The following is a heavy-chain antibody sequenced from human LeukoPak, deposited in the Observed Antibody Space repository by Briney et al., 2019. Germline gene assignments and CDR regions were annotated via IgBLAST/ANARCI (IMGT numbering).Heavy chain of an antibody. Sequence: ASVKVSCKASGYTFTSYGVSWVRQAPGQGLEWMGWISTYNGDTDYAQKLQGRLTMTTDTSTSTAYMELRSLRSDDMAVYYCARDPGQYYDILTGYYTPYYFDNWGQGTLVTVSS. V-gene: IGHV1-18*03. CDR2: ISTYNGDT. D-gene: IGHD3-9*01. CDR1: GYTFTSYG. J-gene: IGHJ4*02. CDR3: ARDPGQYYDILTGYYTPYYFDN.